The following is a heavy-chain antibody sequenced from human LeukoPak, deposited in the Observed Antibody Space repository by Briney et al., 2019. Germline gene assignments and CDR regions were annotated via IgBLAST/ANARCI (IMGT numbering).Heavy chain of an antibody. CDR1: GYTFTSYY. Sequence: ASVKVSCKASGYTFTSYYMHWVRQAPGQGLEWMGIINPSGGSTSYAQKFQGRVTMTRDTSTSTVYMELSSLRSDDTAVYYCARGGDRRGTALDYFDYWGQGTLVTVSS. CDR3: ARGGDRRGTALDYFDY. CDR2: INPSGGST. V-gene: IGHV1-46*01. J-gene: IGHJ4*02. D-gene: IGHD3-16*01.